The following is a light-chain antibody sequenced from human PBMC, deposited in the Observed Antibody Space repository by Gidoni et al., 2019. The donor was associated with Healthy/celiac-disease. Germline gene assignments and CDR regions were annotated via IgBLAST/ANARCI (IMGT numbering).Light chain of an antibody. CDR3: CSYAGSSNWV. CDR2: EVS. J-gene: IGLJ3*02. CDR1: SSDVGSYNL. V-gene: IGLV2-23*02. Sequence: QSALTQPASVSGSPGHSITISCTGTSSDVGSYNLVSWYQQHPGKAPKLMIYEVSKRPSGVSNRFSGSKSGNTASLTISGLQAEDEADYYCCSYAGSSNWVFGGGTKLTVL.